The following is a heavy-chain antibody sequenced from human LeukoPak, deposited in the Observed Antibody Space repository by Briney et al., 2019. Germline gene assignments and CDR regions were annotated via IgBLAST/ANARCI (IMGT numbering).Heavy chain of an antibody. Sequence: PSETLSLTCAVYGGSFSGYYWSWIRQPPGKGLEWIGEINHSGSTNYNPSLKSRVTISVDTSKNQFSLKLSSVTAADTAVYYCARTIVVVPACWAMDVWGKGTTVTVPS. D-gene: IGHD2-2*01. J-gene: IGHJ6*03. CDR2: INHSGST. CDR3: ARTIVVVPACWAMDV. CDR1: GGSFSGYY. V-gene: IGHV4-34*01.